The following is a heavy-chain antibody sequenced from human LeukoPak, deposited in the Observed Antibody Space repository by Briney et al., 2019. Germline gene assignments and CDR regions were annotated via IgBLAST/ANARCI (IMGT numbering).Heavy chain of an antibody. V-gene: IGHV4-34*01. CDR2: INHSGST. CDR1: GGSFSGYY. D-gene: IGHD2-15*01. Sequence: SETLSLTCTVYGGSFSGYYWSWIRQPPGQGLEWVGEINHSGSTNHNPSLKSRVTISVDRSKNQFSLKLSSVTAADTAVYYCARDGGYCSGSSCPHGYWGQGTLVTVSS. CDR3: ARDGGYCSGSSCPHGY. J-gene: IGHJ4*02.